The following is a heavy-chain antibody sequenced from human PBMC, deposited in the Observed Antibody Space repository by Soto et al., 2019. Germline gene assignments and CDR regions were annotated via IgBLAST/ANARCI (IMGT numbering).Heavy chain of an antibody. Sequence: PSETLSLTCVVSGGSISSTNWWTWVRQTPGKGLEWIGEIYHTGSTKYNPSLKNRVTISLDTSNNQFSLHLKSVTAADTAVYYCVRLIGNSWLDFWGQGTLVTVSS. CDR2: IYHTGST. CDR1: GGSISSTNW. D-gene: IGHD1-26*01. V-gene: IGHV4-4*02. J-gene: IGHJ5*01. CDR3: VRLIGNSWLDF.